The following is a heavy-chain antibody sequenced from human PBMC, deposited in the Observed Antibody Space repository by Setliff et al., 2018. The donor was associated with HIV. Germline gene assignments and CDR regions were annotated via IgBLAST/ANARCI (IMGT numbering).Heavy chain of an antibody. D-gene: IGHD3-10*01. Sequence: SETLSLTCTVSGDSINSGTYYWRWIRQPAGKGLEWIGRLHLSGDTNYNPSLKSRVTMSIDTSKNQFSLKLSSVTAADTAVYYCARDNSYYYGSGSHYWYGMDVWGQGTTVTVSS. V-gene: IGHV4-61*02. CDR3: ARDNSYYYGSGSHYWYGMDV. J-gene: IGHJ6*01. CDR1: GDSINSGTYY. CDR2: LHLSGDT.